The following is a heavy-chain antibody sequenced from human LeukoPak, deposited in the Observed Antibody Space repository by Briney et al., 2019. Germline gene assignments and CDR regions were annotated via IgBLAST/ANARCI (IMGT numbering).Heavy chain of an antibody. J-gene: IGHJ5*02. CDR3: ARADCSSSTCYLRRSWFDP. CDR2: ISTSSRYI. V-gene: IGHV3-21*01. Sequence: GSLRLSCAASGFTLSYFDMNWVRQAPGKGLEWVSSISTSSRYIYYKDSVRGRFTISRDDARNSLHLEMNSLRAEDTAVYYCARADCSSSTCYLRRSWFDPWGQGTLVTVSS. D-gene: IGHD2-2*01. CDR1: GFTLSYFD.